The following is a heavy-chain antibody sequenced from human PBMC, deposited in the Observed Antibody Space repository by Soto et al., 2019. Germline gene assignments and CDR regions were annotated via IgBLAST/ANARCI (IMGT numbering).Heavy chain of an antibody. J-gene: IGHJ6*02. CDR1: GFTFSSYA. D-gene: IGHD3-10*01. CDR2: ISYDGNKK. CDR3: ARESVIYGTAYSFHPLGV. Sequence: GGSLRLSCAASGFTFSSYAMHWVRQAPGKGLEWVAQISYDGNKKYYADSVKGRFTISRDDSKNTLFLQMNSLRAEDTAVYYCARESVIYGTAYSFHPLGVWGPGTTVT. V-gene: IGHV3-30-3*01.